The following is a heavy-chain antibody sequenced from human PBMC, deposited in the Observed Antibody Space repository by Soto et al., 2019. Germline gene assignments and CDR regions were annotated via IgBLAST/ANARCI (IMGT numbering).Heavy chain of an antibody. CDR2: ISPYSGNT. Sequence: QIPLVQSGDEVKKPGASVKVSCKTSGYSFTNYGISWVRQAPGQGLECMGWISPYSGNTNHAQKFQGRVTLTTDTSTCTAYMELRSLTSDDTAVYYCARDWSYPSGGIDYWGQGTLVTVSS. V-gene: IGHV1-18*01. J-gene: IGHJ4*02. CDR1: GYSFTNYG. D-gene: IGHD6-25*01. CDR3: ARDWSYPSGGIDY.